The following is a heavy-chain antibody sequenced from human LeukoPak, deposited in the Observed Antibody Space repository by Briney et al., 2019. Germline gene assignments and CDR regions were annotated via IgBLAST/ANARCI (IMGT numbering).Heavy chain of an antibody. V-gene: IGHV1-2*02. CDR3: ARSSIIAAAGPYYFDY. Sequence: GASVKVSCMASGYTFTGYYMHWVRQAPGQGLEWMGWINPNSGGTNYAQKFQGRVTMTRDTSVSTAYMELSRLRSDDTAVYYCARSSIIAAAGPYYFDYWGQGTLVTVSS. CDR1: GYTFTGYY. J-gene: IGHJ4*02. CDR2: INPNSGGT. D-gene: IGHD6-13*01.